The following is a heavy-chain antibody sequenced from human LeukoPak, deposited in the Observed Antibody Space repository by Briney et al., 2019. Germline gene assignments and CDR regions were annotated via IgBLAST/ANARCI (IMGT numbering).Heavy chain of an antibody. CDR3: ARHYGYSYGPDY. J-gene: IGHJ4*02. Sequence: PSETLSLTCTVSGGSISTYYWSWIRQPPGKGLEWIGYVYYGGSTSYNPSLKSRVIISVDTSKNEFSLNVSSVTAADTAVYYCARHYGYSYGPDYWGQGTLVTVSS. V-gene: IGHV4-59*08. CDR2: VYYGGST. CDR1: GGSISTYY. D-gene: IGHD5-18*01.